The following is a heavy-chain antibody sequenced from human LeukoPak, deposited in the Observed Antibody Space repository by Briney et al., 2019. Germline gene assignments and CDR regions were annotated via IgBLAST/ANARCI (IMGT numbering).Heavy chain of an antibody. CDR2: IYYSGST. CDR1: GDSINSSSGYY. Sequence: PSETLSLTCTVSGDSINSSSGYYWGWIRQPPGKGLEWIGSIYYSGSTYYNPSLKSRVTISVDTSKNHFSLNLHSVTAADTAVYYCARTVPGYFFDYWGQGTLVTVSS. D-gene: IGHD3-10*01. CDR3: ARTVPGYFFDY. J-gene: IGHJ4*02. V-gene: IGHV4-39*02.